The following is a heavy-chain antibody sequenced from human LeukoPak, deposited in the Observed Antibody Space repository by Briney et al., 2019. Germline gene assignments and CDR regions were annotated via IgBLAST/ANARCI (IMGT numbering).Heavy chain of an antibody. V-gene: IGHV3-9*01. J-gene: IGHJ4*02. CDR1: EFTFDDYA. CDR2: ISWDSSSV. CDR3: AKSRSGSANWALRIFDN. Sequence: PGRSLRLSCAVSEFTFDDYAMHWVRHAPGKGLEWVSGISWDSSSVDYADSVKGRFTISRDNSNNSLFVQMNSLRVEDTAVYFCAKSRSGSANWALRIFDNWGQGTLVTVSS. D-gene: IGHD1-1*01.